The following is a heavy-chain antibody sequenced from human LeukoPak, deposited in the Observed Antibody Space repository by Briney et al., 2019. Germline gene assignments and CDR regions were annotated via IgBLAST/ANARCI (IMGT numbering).Heavy chain of an antibody. CDR2: ISGGGDSA. V-gene: IGHV3-23*01. J-gene: IGHJ4*02. Sequence: GGSLRLSCAASGFTFSSYAMHWVRQAPGKGLEWVSAISGGGDSAYYADSVQGRFTISRDNSKNTLYLQMNSLRAEDTAVYYCARGLGGALSDYWGQGTLVTVSS. D-gene: IGHD3-16*01. CDR3: ARGLGGALSDY. CDR1: GFTFSSYA.